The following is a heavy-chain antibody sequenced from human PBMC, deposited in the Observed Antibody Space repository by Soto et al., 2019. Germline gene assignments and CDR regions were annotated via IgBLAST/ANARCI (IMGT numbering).Heavy chain of an antibody. J-gene: IGHJ6*02. V-gene: IGHV4-30-4*01. CDR1: GGSIKSDYY. Sequence: TSETLSLTCTVSGGSIKSDYYWAWVRQPPGGGLEWMGYKYYSGATDSDPSLEARVSFSVDTSKNQFFLNLTSVTVADTAVYYCARGRPNYFYYGLDVWGPGIPVTVS. CDR2: KYYSGAT. CDR3: ARGRPNYFYYGLDV.